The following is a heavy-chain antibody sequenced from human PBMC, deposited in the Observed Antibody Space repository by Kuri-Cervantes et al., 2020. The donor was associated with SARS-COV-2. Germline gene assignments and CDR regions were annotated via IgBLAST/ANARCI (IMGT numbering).Heavy chain of an antibody. V-gene: IGHV3-21*04. CDR1: GFTFSTCT. CDR3: AKSLADWTNDAYDA. D-gene: IGHD3-9*01. Sequence: GESLKISCAASGFTFSTCTMNWVRQAPGKGLEWVSCISSNNRYIYYADSVKGRFTISRDNAKNSLYLQMNSLRADDTAVYHCAKSLADWTNDAYDAWGQGTTVTVSS. J-gene: IGHJ3*01. CDR2: ISSNNRYI.